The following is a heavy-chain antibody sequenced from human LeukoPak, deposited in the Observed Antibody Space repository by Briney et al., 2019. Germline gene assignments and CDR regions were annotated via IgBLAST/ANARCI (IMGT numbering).Heavy chain of an antibody. J-gene: IGHJ5*02. CDR2: INHSGST. V-gene: IGHV4-34*01. Sequence: PETLSLTCAVYGGSFSGYYWSWIRQPPGKGLEWIGEINHSGSTNYNPSLKSRVTISVDTSKNQFSLKLSSVTAADTAVYYCARVYVYYYDSSAFFDPWGQGTLVTVSS. CDR1: GGSFSGYY. D-gene: IGHD3-22*01. CDR3: ARVYVYYYDSSAFFDP.